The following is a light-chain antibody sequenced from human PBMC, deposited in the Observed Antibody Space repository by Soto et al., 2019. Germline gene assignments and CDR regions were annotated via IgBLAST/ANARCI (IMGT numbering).Light chain of an antibody. CDR1: SSNIGINT. CDR2: NSN. CDR3: ATWDDSLNGWV. V-gene: IGLV1-44*01. Sequence: QAVVTQPPSTSGTPGQRVTISCSGSSSNIGINTVNWYQQLPGTAPKLLIYNSNQRPSGVPDRFSGSKSGTSASLAISGLQSEDEADYYCATWDDSLNGWVFGGGTQLTVL. J-gene: IGLJ3*02.